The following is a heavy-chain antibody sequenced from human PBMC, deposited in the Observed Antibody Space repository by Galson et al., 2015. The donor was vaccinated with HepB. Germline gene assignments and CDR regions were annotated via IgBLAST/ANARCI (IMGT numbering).Heavy chain of an antibody. CDR3: TTETRSTVTRGRNNWFDP. D-gene: IGHD4-17*01. CDR2: IRSKAYGGTT. J-gene: IGHJ5*02. V-gene: IGHV3-49*04. Sequence: SLRLSCAASGFTFGDYAMSWVRQAPGKGLEWVGFIRSKAYGGTTEYAASVKGRFTISRDDSKSIAYLQMNSLKTEDTAVYYCTTETRSTVTRGRNNWFDPWGQGTLVTVSS. CDR1: GFTFGDYA.